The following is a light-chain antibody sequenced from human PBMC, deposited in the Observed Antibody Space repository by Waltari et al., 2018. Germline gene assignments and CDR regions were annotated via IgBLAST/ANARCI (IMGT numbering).Light chain of an antibody. V-gene: IGLV1-40*01. J-gene: IGLJ2*01. CDR1: SSNIGAGYD. CDR2: GIY. CDR3: QSFDRSLNGVI. Sequence: QSVLTQPPSVSGAPGQRVTISCTGSSSNIGAGYDVYCYQQLPRTAPKLLTYGIYTRPPGVPDRFSASKSGTSASLAITGLQAEDEADYYCQSFDRSLNGVIFGGGTKLTVL.